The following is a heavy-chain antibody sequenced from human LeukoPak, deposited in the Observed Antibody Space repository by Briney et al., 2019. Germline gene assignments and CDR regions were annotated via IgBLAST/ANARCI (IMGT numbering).Heavy chain of an antibody. CDR3: ARWDGYYGSGSPYYYMDV. D-gene: IGHD3-10*01. J-gene: IGHJ6*03. CDR2: IYPGDSDT. V-gene: IGHV5-51*01. CDR1: GYSFTSYW. Sequence: GESLKISCKGSGYSFTSYWIGWVRQMPGKGLEWTGIIYPGDSDTRYSPSFQGQVPISADKSISTAYLQWSSLKASDSAMYYCARWDGYYGSGSPYYYMDVWGKGTTVTVSS.